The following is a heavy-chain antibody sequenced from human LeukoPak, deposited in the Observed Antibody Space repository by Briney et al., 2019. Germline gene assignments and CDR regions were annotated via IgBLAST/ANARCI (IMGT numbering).Heavy chain of an antibody. J-gene: IGHJ4*02. Sequence: SETLSLTCAVYGGSFSGYYWSWIRQPPGKGLEWIGEINHSGSTNYNPSLKSRVTITVDTSKNQFSLKLSSVTAADTAVYYCARGGGYSYGPPFDYWGLGTLVTVSS. CDR2: INHSGST. CDR3: ARGGGYSYGPPFDY. CDR1: GGSFSGYY. D-gene: IGHD5-18*01. V-gene: IGHV4-34*01.